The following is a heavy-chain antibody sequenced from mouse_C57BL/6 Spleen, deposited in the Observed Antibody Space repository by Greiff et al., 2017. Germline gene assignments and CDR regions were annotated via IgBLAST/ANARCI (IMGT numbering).Heavy chain of an antibody. CDR2: IDPSDSYT. V-gene: IGHV1-69*01. J-gene: IGHJ2*01. CDR3: ARTRWLQKTPYFDY. D-gene: IGHD2-3*01. CDR1: GYTFTSYW. Sequence: QVQLQQPGAELVMPGASVKLSCKASGYTFTSYWMHWVKQRPGQGLEWIGEIDPSDSYTNYNQKFKGKSTLTVDKSSSTAYMQLSSLTSEDSAVYYCARTRWLQKTPYFDYWGQGTTLTVSS.